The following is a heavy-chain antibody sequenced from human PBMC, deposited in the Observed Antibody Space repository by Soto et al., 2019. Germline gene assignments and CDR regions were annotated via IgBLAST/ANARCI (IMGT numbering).Heavy chain of an antibody. D-gene: IGHD3-22*01. Sequence: QVQLHESGPGLVRPSQTLSLTCNVSGGSISTADYYWSWIRQPPGKGLEWIGYIYYRGSTYYNPSLESRVAISIDTSKNQFSLNLTSVTAADTAVYYCVSDYDSGGYIGYCGQGNLDTVSS. J-gene: IGHJ4*02. CDR3: VSDYDSGGYIGY. CDR2: IYYRGST. V-gene: IGHV4-30-4*01. CDR1: GGSISTADYY.